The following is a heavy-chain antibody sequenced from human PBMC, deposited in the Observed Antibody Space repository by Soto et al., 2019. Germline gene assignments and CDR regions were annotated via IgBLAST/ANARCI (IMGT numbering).Heavy chain of an antibody. CDR1: GFTFSSFA. D-gene: IGHD2-15*01. Sequence: GGSLRLSCAASGFTFSSFAVSWVRQAPGKGLEWVANIKQDGSEKYYVDSVKGRFTISRDNSKNTLYLQMNSLRAEDTAVYYCARDGYCSGGSCYSVPVFDYWGQGTLVTVSS. CDR2: IKQDGSEK. J-gene: IGHJ4*02. CDR3: ARDGYCSGGSCYSVPVFDY. V-gene: IGHV3-7*01.